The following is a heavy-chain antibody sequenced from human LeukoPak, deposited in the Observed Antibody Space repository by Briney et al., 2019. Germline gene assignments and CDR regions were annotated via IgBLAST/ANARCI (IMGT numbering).Heavy chain of an antibody. CDR2: ISYDGNNK. V-gene: IGHV3-30-3*01. D-gene: IGHD3-3*01. CDR3: AGGDDFWSGYYGGAV. CDR1: GFTFKNYA. Sequence: GGSLRLSCAASGFTFKNYAMHWVRQAPGKGLERVAVISYDGNNKYYGDSVKGRFTISRDNSKNTLYLQMENLRAEDTAAYYCAGGDDFWSGYYGGAVWGQGTLVTVSS. J-gene: IGHJ4*02.